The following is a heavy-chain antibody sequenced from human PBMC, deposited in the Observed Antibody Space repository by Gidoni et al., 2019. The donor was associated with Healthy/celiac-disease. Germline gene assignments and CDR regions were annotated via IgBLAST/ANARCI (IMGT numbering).Heavy chain of an antibody. CDR3: ARDGHSSSWPSFDI. CDR2: ISSSGSTI. V-gene: IGHV3-48*03. Sequence: EVQLVESGGGLVQPGGSLRLSCAASGFTFSSYEMNWVRQAPGKGLEWVSYISSSGSTIYYADSVKGRFTISRDNAKNSLYLQMNSLRAEDTAVYYCARDGHSSSWPSFDIWGQGTMVTVSS. D-gene: IGHD6-13*01. CDR1: GFTFSSYE. J-gene: IGHJ3*02.